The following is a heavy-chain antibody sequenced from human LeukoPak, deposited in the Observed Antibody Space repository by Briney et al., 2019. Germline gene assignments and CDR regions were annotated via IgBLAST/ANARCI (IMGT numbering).Heavy chain of an antibody. Sequence: SQTPSLTCDISGDSVSSNRATWSWIRQSPSRGLEWLGRTYYRSKWSNDYAVSVKSRIIINPDASKNQFSLQLNSVTPEDTAVYYCARARSGIFDSWGQGTLVTVSS. CDR2: TYYRSKWSN. V-gene: IGHV6-1*01. J-gene: IGHJ4*02. CDR3: ARARSGIFDS. D-gene: IGHD3-10*01. CDR1: GDSVSSNRAT.